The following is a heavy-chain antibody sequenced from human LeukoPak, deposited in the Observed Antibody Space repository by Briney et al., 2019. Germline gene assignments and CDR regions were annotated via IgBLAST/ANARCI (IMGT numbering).Heavy chain of an antibody. J-gene: IGHJ4*02. D-gene: IGHD2-2*01. CDR3: AREGGTVVIGSFDF. CDR1: GINFRASG. Sequence: PGGSLRLSCSASGINFRASGMHWVRQAPGMGLEWVTFIQTDGNDKKYAASVAGRFTISRDNSKNTVYLHMNSLRPDDTALYYCAREGGTVVIGSFDFWGQGALVTVSS. V-gene: IGHV3-30*02. CDR2: IQTDGNDK.